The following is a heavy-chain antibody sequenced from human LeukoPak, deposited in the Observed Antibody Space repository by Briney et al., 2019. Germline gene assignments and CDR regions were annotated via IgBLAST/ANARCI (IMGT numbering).Heavy chain of an antibody. D-gene: IGHD3-22*01. CDR3: ARAYDSSGRYVDY. CDR1: GGSFSGYY. V-gene: IGHV4-34*01. J-gene: IGHJ4*02. CDR2: INHSGST. Sequence: SETLSLTCAVYGGSFSGYYWSWIRQPPGKGLEWIGEINHSGSTNYNPSLKSRVTISVDPSKNQFSLKLSSVTAADTAVYYCARAYDSSGRYVDYWGQGTLVTVSS.